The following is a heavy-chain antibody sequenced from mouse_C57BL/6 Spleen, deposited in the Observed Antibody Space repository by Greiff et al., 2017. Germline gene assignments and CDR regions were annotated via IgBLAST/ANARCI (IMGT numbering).Heavy chain of an antibody. J-gene: IGHJ4*01. CDR3: ARQRRNSYYAMDY. CDR1: GFTFSSYG. CDR2: ISSGGNYT. Sequence: EVKVEESGGDLVKPGGSLKLSCAAPGFTFSSYGMSWVRQTPDKRLEWVATISSGGNYTYYPDSVKGRFTITRDSAKNTLYHQMSSLKSEDTAMYYCARQRRNSYYAMDYWGQGTSVTVSS. V-gene: IGHV5-6*02.